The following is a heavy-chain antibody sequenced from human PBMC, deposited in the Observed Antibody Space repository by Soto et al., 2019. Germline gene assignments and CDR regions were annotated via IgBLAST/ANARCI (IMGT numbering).Heavy chain of an antibody. CDR3: ATAGNYRFDY. Sequence: GGSLRLSCAASGFIFSSYWIHWVRQAPGKGLVWVSRINSDGTTTDYADSVRGRFTISRDNAKNTLYLQIDSLRAEDTAVYYCATAGNYRFDYWGQGTLVTVSS. CDR2: INSDGTTT. J-gene: IGHJ4*02. CDR1: GFIFSSYW. D-gene: IGHD1-7*01. V-gene: IGHV3-74*01.